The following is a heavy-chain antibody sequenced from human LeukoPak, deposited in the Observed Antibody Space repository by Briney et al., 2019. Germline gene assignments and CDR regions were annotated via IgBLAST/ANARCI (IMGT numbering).Heavy chain of an antibody. D-gene: IGHD6-6*01. J-gene: IGHJ4*02. V-gene: IGHV3-11*01. CDR2: ISSSGSTI. CDR3: ARGSSSSSWDY. Sequence: PAGSLTLSCAASGFTFSDYYMSWIRQAPGKGLEWVSYISSSGSTIYYADSVKRRFTISRDNAKNSLYLQMNSLRAEDTAVYYCARGSSSSSWDYWGQGTLVTVSS. CDR1: GFTFSDYY.